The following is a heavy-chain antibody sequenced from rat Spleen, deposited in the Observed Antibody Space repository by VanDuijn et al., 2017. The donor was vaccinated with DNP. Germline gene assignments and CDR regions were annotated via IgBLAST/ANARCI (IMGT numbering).Heavy chain of an antibody. D-gene: IGHD1-12*03. V-gene: IGHV5-19*01. CDR3: ATSGYGYDGYPFAY. J-gene: IGHJ3*01. CDR2: ISPSGRST. CDR1: GLTFSNYG. Sequence: EVQLVESGGGLVQPGRSLKLSCAVSGLTFSNYGMHWIRQAPTKGLEWVASISPSGRSTYYRDSVKGRFTISRDNAKNTLFLQMDSLGSEDTATYYCATSGYGYDGYPFAYWGHGTLVTVSS.